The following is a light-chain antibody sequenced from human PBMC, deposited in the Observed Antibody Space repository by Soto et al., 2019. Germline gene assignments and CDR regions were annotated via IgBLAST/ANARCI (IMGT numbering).Light chain of an antibody. CDR3: QQYGSSPIT. Sequence: EIVLTQSPGTLSLSPGERAPLSCRASQSVSNNYLAWYQQKPGQAPRLLIYGASNRATGIPDRFSGGGSGTDFTLTISRLEPEDFAVYYCQQYGSSPITFGQGTRLEIK. CDR1: QSVSNNY. CDR2: GAS. V-gene: IGKV3-20*01. J-gene: IGKJ5*01.